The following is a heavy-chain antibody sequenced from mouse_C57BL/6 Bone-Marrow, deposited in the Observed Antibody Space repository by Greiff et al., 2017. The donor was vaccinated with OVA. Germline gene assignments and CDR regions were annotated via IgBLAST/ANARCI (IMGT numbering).Heavy chain of an antibody. CDR3: ARNGGYYGSSYYFDY. CDR1: GFSLTSYG. V-gene: IGHV2-2*01. CDR2: IWSGGST. D-gene: IGHD1-1*01. Sequence: VHLVESGPGLVQPSQSLSITCTVSGFSLTSYGVHWVRQSPGKGLEWLGVIWSGGSTDYNAAFISRLSISKDNSKSQVFFKMNSLQADDTAIYYCARNGGYYGSSYYFDYWGQGTTLTVSS. J-gene: IGHJ2*01.